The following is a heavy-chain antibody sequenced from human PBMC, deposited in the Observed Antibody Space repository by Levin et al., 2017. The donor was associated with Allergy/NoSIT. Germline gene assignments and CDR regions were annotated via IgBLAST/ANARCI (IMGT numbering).Heavy chain of an antibody. CDR1: GFTFSSYA. Sequence: PSETLSLTCAASGFTFSSYAMSWVRQAPGKGLEWVSAISGSGGSTYYADSVKGRFTISRDNSKNTLYLQMNSLRAEDTAVYYCAKDIDYGDYRFWDYWGQGTLVTVSS. V-gene: IGHV3-23*01. D-gene: IGHD4-17*01. CDR2: ISGSGGST. CDR3: AKDIDYGDYRFWDY. J-gene: IGHJ4*02.